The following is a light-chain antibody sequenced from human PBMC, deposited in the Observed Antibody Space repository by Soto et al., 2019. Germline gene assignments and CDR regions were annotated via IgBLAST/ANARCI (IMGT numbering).Light chain of an antibody. Sequence: EIVLTQSPATLSLSPGERDTLSCRASQSVSSYLAWYQQKPGQAPRLLIYDASNRATGIPARFSGSGSGTDFTLTISSLEPEDFAVYYCQQRSTPLTFGGGTKVEIK. V-gene: IGKV3-11*01. CDR1: QSVSSY. CDR2: DAS. CDR3: QQRSTPLT. J-gene: IGKJ4*01.